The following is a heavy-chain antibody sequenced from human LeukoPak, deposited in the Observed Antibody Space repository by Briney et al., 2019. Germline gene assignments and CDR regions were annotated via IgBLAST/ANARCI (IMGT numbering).Heavy chain of an antibody. CDR3: AKLLNYGGNSDYFDY. J-gene: IGHJ4*02. CDR1: GFTFSSYA. Sequence: GGSRRLPCAASGFTFSSYAMSWVRQAPGKGLEWVSGISGSGGNTYYADSVKGRFTISRDNSKNTLFLQMNSLRAEDTAVYYCAKLLNYGGNSDYFDYWGQGTQVTVSS. D-gene: IGHD4-23*01. CDR2: ISGSGGNT. V-gene: IGHV3-23*01.